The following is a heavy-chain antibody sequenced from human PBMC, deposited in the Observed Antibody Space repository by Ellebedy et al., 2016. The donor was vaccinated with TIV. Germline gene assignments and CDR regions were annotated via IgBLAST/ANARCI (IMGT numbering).Heavy chain of an antibody. Sequence: GESLKISXKGSGYSFTSYWIGWVRQMPGKGLEWMGIIYPGDSDTRYSPSFQGQVTISADKSISTAYLQWSSLKASDTAMYYCARRNYYDSSGYLLYDAFDIWGQGTMVTVSS. V-gene: IGHV5-51*01. CDR1: GYSFTSYW. D-gene: IGHD3-22*01. CDR2: IYPGDSDT. J-gene: IGHJ3*02. CDR3: ARRNYYDSSGYLLYDAFDI.